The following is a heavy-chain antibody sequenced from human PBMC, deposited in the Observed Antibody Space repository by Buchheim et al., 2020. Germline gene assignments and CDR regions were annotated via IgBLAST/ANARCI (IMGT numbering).Heavy chain of an antibody. Sequence: QVQLVQSGAEVKKPGASVKVSCKASGYTFTGYYMHWLRQAPGQGLEWMGWINPNSGDTHYAQKFQGRVTMTRDTSISTAYMELSRLRSDDTAVYYCAKNRDAYNYYFDSWGQGTL. V-gene: IGHV1-2*02. CDR3: AKNRDAYNYYFDS. CDR2: INPNSGDT. CDR1: GYTFTGYY. D-gene: IGHD5-24*01. J-gene: IGHJ4*02.